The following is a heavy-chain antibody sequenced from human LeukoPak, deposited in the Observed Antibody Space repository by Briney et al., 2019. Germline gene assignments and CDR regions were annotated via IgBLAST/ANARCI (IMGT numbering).Heavy chain of an antibody. CDR2: ISYSGNT. D-gene: IGHD2-15*01. J-gene: IGHJ4*02. CDR1: GGSISSYY. Sequence: TSETLSLTCSVSGGSISSYYWSWIRQPPGKGLEWIGYISYSGNTNYNPSLKSRVTISVDTSKNQFSLTLRSVTAADSAVYYCATRSTGVAATFDSWGQGALVTVCS. V-gene: IGHV4-59*01. CDR3: ATRSTGVAATFDS.